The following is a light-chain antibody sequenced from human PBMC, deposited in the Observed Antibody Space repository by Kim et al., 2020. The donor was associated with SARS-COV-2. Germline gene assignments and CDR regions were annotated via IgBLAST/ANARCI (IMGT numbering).Light chain of an antibody. Sequence: ATGKTSRITWGGNNIGSKSVHGYQQKPGQAPVLVIYYDSDRPSGIPERFSGSNSGNTATLTISRVEAGDEADYYCQVWDSSSDHPVFGGGTQLTVL. J-gene: IGLJ3*02. V-gene: IGLV3-21*04. CDR2: YDS. CDR1: NIGSKS. CDR3: QVWDSSSDHPV.